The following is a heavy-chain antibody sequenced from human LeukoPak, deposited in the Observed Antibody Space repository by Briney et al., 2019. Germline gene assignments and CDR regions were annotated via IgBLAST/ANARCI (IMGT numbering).Heavy chain of an antibody. J-gene: IGHJ4*02. V-gene: IGHV3-7*01. CDR2: INQGGSDK. CDR1: GFTFSGHW. Sequence: PGGSLRLSCAASGFTFSGHWMSWVRQATGKWLEWVANINQGGSDKYYVDSVKGRFTISRDNAKNLLYLQMNSLRGEDTAVYYCTRDRSRAEDDWGQGTLVTVSS. D-gene: IGHD1-14*01. CDR3: TRDRSRAEDD.